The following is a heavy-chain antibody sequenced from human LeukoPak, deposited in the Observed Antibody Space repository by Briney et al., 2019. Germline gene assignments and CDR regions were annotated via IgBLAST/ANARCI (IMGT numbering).Heavy chain of an antibody. D-gene: IGHD3-10*01. CDR3: ARGRRIAPHALGWGPKPYHYYYYMDV. Sequence: SETLSLSWTLSRDSITNYHWTWTRQPPGKGLEWIGYIYSSGSTNYNPSLNSRVTMSVDTSKNQFSLKLTSVTTADTALYYCARGRRIAPHALGWGPKPYHYYYYMDVWGKGTPVTVSS. CDR1: RDSITNYH. CDR2: IYSSGST. J-gene: IGHJ6*03. V-gene: IGHV4-59*01.